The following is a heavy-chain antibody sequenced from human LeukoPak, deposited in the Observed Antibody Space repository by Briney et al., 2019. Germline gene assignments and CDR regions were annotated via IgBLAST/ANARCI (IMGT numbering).Heavy chain of an antibody. J-gene: IGHJ4*02. V-gene: IGHV5-51*01. Sequence: GESLKISCKGSGYSFTSYWIGWVRQMPGKGLEWMGIIYPGDSDTRYSPSFQGQVTISADKSISTAYLQWSSLKASDTAMYYCAGSINYYDSSGYPLPLDYWGQGTLVTVSS. CDR2: IYPGDSDT. CDR1: GYSFTSYW. D-gene: IGHD3-22*01. CDR3: AGSINYYDSSGYPLPLDY.